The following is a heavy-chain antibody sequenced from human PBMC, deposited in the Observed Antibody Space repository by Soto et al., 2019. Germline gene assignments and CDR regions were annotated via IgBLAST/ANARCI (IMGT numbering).Heavy chain of an antibody. CDR2: IIPALGTA. V-gene: IGHV1-69*08. D-gene: IGHD4-17*01. Sequence: QDQLVQSGAEVKKPGSSVKVSCKASGGTFSSHTFSWLRQAPGQGLEWMGRIIPALGTATYAQKFQGRVTLTADESATTVYMELNSLRSEDTAVYYCARPDFGDYWYFDLGGRGTLVTVSS. CDR1: GGTFSSHT. J-gene: IGHJ2*01. CDR3: ARPDFGDYWYFDL.